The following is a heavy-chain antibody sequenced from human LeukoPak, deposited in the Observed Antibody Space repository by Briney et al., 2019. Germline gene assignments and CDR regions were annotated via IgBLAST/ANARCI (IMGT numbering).Heavy chain of an antibody. D-gene: IGHD6-19*01. J-gene: IGHJ4*02. CDR2: ISSDGRIT. CDR1: GFTFRSYA. Sequence: PGGSLRLSCAASGFTFRSYAMHWVRQAPGKGLEYVSAISSDGRITYYANSVKGRFTISGDNSKNTLYLQMGSLRAEDMAVYYCARVSGWYWFDNWGQGTLVTVSS. V-gene: IGHV3-64*01. CDR3: ARVSGWYWFDN.